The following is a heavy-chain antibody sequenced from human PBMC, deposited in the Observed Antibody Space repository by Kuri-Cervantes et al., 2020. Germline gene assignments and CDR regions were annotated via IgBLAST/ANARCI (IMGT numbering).Heavy chain of an antibody. V-gene: IGHV4-39*07. J-gene: IGHJ4*02. CDR3: ARRQRKQQLVFQAGCFDY. Sequence: GSLRLSCTVSGGSISSSSYYWGWIRQPPGEGLEWIGSIYYSGSTYYNPSLKSRVTISVDTSKNQFSLKLSSVTAADTAVYYCARRQRKQQLVFQAGCFDYWGQGTLVTVSS. D-gene: IGHD6-13*01. CDR1: GGSISSSSYY. CDR2: IYYSGST.